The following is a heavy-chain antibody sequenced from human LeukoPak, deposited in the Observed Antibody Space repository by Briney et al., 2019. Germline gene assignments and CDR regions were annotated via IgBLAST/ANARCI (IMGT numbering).Heavy chain of an antibody. D-gene: IGHD3-22*01. Sequence: GGSLRLSCAASGFTFSSYAMSWIRQAPGKGLEWVSTISGSGASTYYADSVKGRFTISRDNSKNTLYLQMNSLRAEDTAVYYCAKQPGSVVDSSGSLSRHWGQGTLVTVSS. CDR3: AKQPGSVVDSSGSLSRH. CDR2: ISGSGAST. CDR1: GFTFSSYA. V-gene: IGHV3-23*01. J-gene: IGHJ4*02.